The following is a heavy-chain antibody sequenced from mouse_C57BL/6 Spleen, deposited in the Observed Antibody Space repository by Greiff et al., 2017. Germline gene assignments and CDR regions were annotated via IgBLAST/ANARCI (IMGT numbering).Heavy chain of an antibody. V-gene: IGHV7-3*01. D-gene: IGHD3-3*01. CDR1: GFTFTDYY. CDR3: ARYGAGYFDY. Sequence: EVQLVESGGGLVQPGGSLSLSCAASGFTFTDYYMSWVRQPPGKALEWLGFIRNTANGYTTEYSASVKGRFTISRDDSQSILYLQMNATRAEDSATDYCARYGAGYFDYWGQGTTLTASS. CDR2: IRNTANGYTT. J-gene: IGHJ2*01.